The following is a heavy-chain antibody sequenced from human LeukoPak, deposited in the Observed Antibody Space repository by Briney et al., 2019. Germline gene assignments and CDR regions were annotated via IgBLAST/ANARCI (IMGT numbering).Heavy chain of an antibody. CDR1: GFTFSSYA. D-gene: IGHD2-21*01. CDR3: AKQSSTAYFEY. Sequence: GGSLRLSCAASGFTFSSYAMSWVRQAPGKGLEWVSAVSGSDGSTCYADSVKGRFTMSRDNSKNMLYLQMNSLRAEDTAVYYCAKQSSTAYFEYWGQGTLVTVSS. V-gene: IGHV3-23*01. CDR2: VSGSDGST. J-gene: IGHJ4*02.